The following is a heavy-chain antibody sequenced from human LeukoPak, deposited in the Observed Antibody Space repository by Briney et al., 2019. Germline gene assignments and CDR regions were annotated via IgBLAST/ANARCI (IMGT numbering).Heavy chain of an antibody. J-gene: IGHJ4*02. CDR3: AKGGYCSSTSCYEVIDH. CDR1: GFTFSNAW. D-gene: IGHD2-2*01. CDR2: ISWDGDNT. V-gene: IGHV3-43D*03. Sequence: GGSLRLSCAASGFTFSNAWLNWVRQAPGKGLEWVSLISWDGDNTYYADSVKGRFTISRDNSKYSLYLQMNSLRAEDTALYYCAKGGYCSSTSCYEVIDHWGQGTLVTVSS.